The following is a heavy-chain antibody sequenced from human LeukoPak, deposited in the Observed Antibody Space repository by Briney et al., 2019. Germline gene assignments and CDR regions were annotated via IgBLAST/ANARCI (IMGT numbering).Heavy chain of an antibody. D-gene: IGHD5-12*01. J-gene: IGHJ6*02. Sequence: SETLSLTCSVSSGSISSSIYYWGWIRQPPGKGLEWIGTIFYSGSTYYNPSLKSRVTISVDTSKNQFSLQLSSVTAADTAVYYCASAQRYSGYVYYYYGMDVWGQGTTVTVSS. CDR1: SGSISSSIYY. CDR2: IFYSGST. V-gene: IGHV4-39*01. CDR3: ASAQRYSGYVYYYYGMDV.